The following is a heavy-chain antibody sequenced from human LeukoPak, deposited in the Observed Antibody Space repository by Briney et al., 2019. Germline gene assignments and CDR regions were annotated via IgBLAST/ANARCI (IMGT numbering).Heavy chain of an antibody. CDR2: ISSSGTTI. J-gene: IGHJ4*02. Sequence: GGSLRLSCTASGFTFSSYSMNWVRQAPGKGLEWVSYISSSGTTIYYADSVKGRFTIFRDNAKNSLYLQMNSLRDEDTAVYYCARVWGLAVAGGEIEYWGQGTLVTVSS. D-gene: IGHD6-13*01. CDR1: GFTFSSYS. V-gene: IGHV3-48*02. CDR3: ARVWGLAVAGGEIEY.